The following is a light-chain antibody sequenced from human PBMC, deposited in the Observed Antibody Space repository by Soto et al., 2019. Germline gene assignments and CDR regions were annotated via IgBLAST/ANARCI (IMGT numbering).Light chain of an antibody. CDR1: LTITSW. Sequence: DIQMTQSPSSVSASVGDRVIITCRARLTITSWVAWYQQIPGKAPKLLIYDASILQTGVPSRFSVSGSGTDFTLSINSLLPEDLATYYCQQAKSFTVTFGQGTRLEIK. J-gene: IGKJ5*01. V-gene: IGKV1-12*01. CDR3: QQAKSFTVT. CDR2: DAS.